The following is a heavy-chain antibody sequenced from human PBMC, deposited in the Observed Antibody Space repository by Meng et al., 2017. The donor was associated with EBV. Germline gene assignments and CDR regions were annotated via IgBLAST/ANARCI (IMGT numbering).Heavy chain of an antibody. V-gene: IGHV1-69*01. CDR1: GGPFRYYA. CDR2: FLPRLGAP. D-gene: IGHD3-10*01. CDR3: ASESGRGYTPDY. Sequence: QVQLWQSGAEGKKPGSSVKVSCKTSGGPFRYYAISWVRQAPGQGLEWLGGFLPRLGAPNYAQKFHGRVKITADESTSTHYMDLSSLRSEDTAIYYCASESGRGYTPDYWGQGTLVTVSS. J-gene: IGHJ4*02.